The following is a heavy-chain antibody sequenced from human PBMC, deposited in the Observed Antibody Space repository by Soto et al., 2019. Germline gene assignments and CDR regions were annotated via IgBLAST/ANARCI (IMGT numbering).Heavy chain of an antibody. CDR2: ISAYNGNT. D-gene: IGHD3-3*01. J-gene: IGHJ4*02. CDR3: ARDPGRFLEWLLFDY. CDR1: GYTFTSYG. Sequence: ASVKVSCKASGYTFTSYGISWVRQAPGQGLEWMGWISAYNGNTNYAQKLQGRVTMTTDTSTSTAYMELRSLRSDDTAVYYCARDPGRFLEWLLFDYWGQGTLVTVSS. V-gene: IGHV1-18*01.